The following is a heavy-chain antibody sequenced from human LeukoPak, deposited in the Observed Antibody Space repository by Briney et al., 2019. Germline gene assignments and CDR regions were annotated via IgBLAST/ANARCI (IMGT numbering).Heavy chain of an antibody. V-gene: IGHV3-23*01. CDR1: GFTFTNYG. D-gene: IGHD2/OR15-2a*01. CDR2: IGVSGGDT. J-gene: IGHJ3*02. CDR3: AKESPILTI. Sequence: GGSLRLSCAASGFTFTNYGMSWVRQAPGKGLEWVSAIGVSGGDTYYADSVKGRFTISRGNSKNTLYLQMNSLRAEDTAVYYCAKESPILTIWGQGTMVTVSS.